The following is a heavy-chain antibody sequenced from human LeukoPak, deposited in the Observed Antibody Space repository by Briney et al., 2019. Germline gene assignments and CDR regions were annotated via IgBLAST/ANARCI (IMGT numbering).Heavy chain of an antibody. CDR1: GFTFSSYA. J-gene: IGHJ4*02. D-gene: IGHD1-26*01. CDR3: AKDRSGSYYGAYFDY. Sequence: GGSLRLSCAASGFTFSSYAMSWVRQAPGKGLEWVSAISGSGGSTYYADSVKGRFTISRDNSKNTLYLQMNSLRAEDTAVYYCAKDRSGSYYGAYFDYWGQGTLVNVSS. CDR2: ISGSGGST. V-gene: IGHV3-23*01.